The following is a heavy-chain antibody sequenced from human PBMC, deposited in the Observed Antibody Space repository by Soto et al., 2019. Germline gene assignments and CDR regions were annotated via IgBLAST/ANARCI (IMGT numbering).Heavy chain of an antibody. J-gene: IGHJ4*02. D-gene: IGHD4-17*01. CDR2: ISAYNGNI. Sequence: QVQLVQSGAEVKKPGASVKVSCKAPGYIFPSSTISWVRQAPGQGLEWMGWISAYNGNIKDSQKFQGRFTMTTDTSTSTAYMGLRSRTSDDTAMYYCAIANYGDNDYWGQGTLVTVSS. CDR1: GYIFPSST. V-gene: IGHV1-18*01. CDR3: AIANYGDNDY.